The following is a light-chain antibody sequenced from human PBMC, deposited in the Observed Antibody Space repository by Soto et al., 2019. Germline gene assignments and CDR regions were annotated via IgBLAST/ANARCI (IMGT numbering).Light chain of an antibody. CDR3: AAWDDSLNGHV. CDR1: SSNIGSNT. V-gene: IGLV1-44*01. J-gene: IGLJ1*01. CDR2: SNN. Sequence: QSALTQPPSASGTPGQRVTISCSGSSSNIGSNTVNWYQQLPGTAPKLPIYSNNQRPSGVPDRFSGSKSGTSASLAISGLQSEDEADYYSAAWDDSLNGHVFGTGTKVTVL.